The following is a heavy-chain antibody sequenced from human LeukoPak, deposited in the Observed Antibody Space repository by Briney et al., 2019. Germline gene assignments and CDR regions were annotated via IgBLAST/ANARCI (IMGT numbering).Heavy chain of an antibody. J-gene: IGHJ4*02. CDR1: GFSVGSYA. D-gene: IGHD2-15*01. CDR3: ARETSGYCDGGTCYSFHYFDH. Sequence: GGSLRLSCAASGFSVGSYAMSWVRQAPGKGLQWVSHISHSYGPTYPSDSVKGRFTISRDNSKNMLYLQMNILRAEDTAIYYCARETSGYCDGGTCYSFHYFDHWGQGVLVTVSS. CDR2: ISHSYGPT. V-gene: IGHV3-23*01.